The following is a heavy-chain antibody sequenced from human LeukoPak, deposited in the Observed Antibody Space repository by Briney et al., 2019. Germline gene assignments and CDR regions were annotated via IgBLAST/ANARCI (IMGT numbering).Heavy chain of an antibody. CDR2: ISSSSSYI. D-gene: IGHD6-13*01. CDR3: ARVWSPPYTSSWPYYFDY. CDR1: GFSFSSYS. J-gene: IGHJ4*02. V-gene: IGHV3-21*01. Sequence: GGSLRLSCAASGFSFSSYSMNWVRQAPGKGLEWVSSISSSSSYIYYVDSVKGRFTISRDNAKNSLYLQMNSLRAEDTAVYYCARVWSPPYTSSWPYYFDYWGQGTLVTVSS.